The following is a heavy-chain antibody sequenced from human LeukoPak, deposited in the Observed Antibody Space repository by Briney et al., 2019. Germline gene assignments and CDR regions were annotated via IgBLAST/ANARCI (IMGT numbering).Heavy chain of an antibody. CDR2: ISGSGDST. J-gene: IGHJ4*02. D-gene: IGHD3-10*01. Sequence: SGGSLRLSCAASGFSFNSFAMSWVRQAPGMGLEWVSVISGSGDSTFYADSVKGRFTISRDNSKNTLYLQMNSLRDEDTAMYYCGKGGVRSTPLDYWGQGTQVTVSS. CDR1: GFSFNSFA. CDR3: GKGGVRSTPLDY. V-gene: IGHV3-23*01.